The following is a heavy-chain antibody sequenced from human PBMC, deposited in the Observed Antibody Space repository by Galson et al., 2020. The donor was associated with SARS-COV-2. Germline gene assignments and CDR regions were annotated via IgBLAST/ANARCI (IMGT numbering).Heavy chain of an antibody. Sequence: QLGESLKISCAASGFTFSSYGMHWVRQAPGKGLEWVAVIWYDGSNKYYADSVKGRFTISRDNSKNTLYLQMNSLRAEDTAVYYCAREYPPEGLLVAGLDYWGQGTLVTVSS. CDR3: AREYPPEGLLVAGLDY. CDR1: GFTFSSYG. D-gene: IGHD2-15*01. CDR2: IWYDGSNK. J-gene: IGHJ4*02. V-gene: IGHV3-33*01.